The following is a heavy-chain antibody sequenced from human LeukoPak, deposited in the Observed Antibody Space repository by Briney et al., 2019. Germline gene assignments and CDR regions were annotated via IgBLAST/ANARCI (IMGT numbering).Heavy chain of an antibody. CDR1: GGSISSSSYY. Sequence: SETVSLTCSVSGGSISSSSYYWGWIRQPPGKGLEWIGSIYYSGSTYYNPSLKSRVTISVDTSKNQFSLKLSSVTAADTAVYYCATYSYSSSWYGHDYWGQGTLVTVSS. D-gene: IGHD6-13*01. CDR2: IYYSGST. CDR3: ATYSYSSSWYGHDY. V-gene: IGHV4-39*01. J-gene: IGHJ4*02.